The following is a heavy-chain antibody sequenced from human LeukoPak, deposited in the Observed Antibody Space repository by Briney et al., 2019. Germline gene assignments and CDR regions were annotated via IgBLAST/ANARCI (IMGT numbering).Heavy chain of an antibody. CDR3: AALYYGSGTY. CDR2: INSGGSIV. J-gene: IGHJ4*02. Sequence: PGGSLRLSCAASGFTFSSYSMNWVRQAPGKGLEWISYINSGGSIVYYADSVKGRFTISRDNAKNSLYLQMDSLRAEDTAVYYCAALYYGSGTYWGQGTLVTVSS. D-gene: IGHD3-10*01. V-gene: IGHV3-48*04. CDR1: GFTFSSYS.